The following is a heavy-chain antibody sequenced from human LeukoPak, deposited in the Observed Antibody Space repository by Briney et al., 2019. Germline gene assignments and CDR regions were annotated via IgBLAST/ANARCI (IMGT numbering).Heavy chain of an antibody. CDR2: INHSGST. CDR1: GGSFSGYY. Sequence: PSETLSLTCAVYGGSFSGYYWSWIRQPPGKGLEWIGEINHSGSTNYNPSLKSRVTISVDTSKNQFSLKLSSVTAADTVVYYCARGPDSSSCWGQGTLVTVSS. D-gene: IGHD6-13*01. CDR3: ARGPDSSSC. V-gene: IGHV4-34*01. J-gene: IGHJ4*02.